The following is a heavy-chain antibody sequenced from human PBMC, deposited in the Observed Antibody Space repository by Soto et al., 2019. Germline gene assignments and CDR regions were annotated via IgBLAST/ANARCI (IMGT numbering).Heavy chain of an antibody. Sequence: PGESLKISCKGSGYSFTSYWIGWVRQMPGKGLEWMGIIYSGDSDTRYSPSFQGQVTISADKSISTAYLQWSSLKASDTAMYYCARHGGADCSSTSCYSDYYYGMDVWGQGTTVTVSS. CDR1: GYSFTSYW. V-gene: IGHV5-51*01. CDR2: IYSGDSDT. CDR3: ARHGGADCSSTSCYSDYYYGMDV. J-gene: IGHJ6*02. D-gene: IGHD2-2*01.